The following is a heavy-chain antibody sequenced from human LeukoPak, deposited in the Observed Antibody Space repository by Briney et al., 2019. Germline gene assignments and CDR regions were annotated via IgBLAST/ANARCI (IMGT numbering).Heavy chain of an antibody. CDR2: ISRMSESR. Sequence: WVAGISRMSESRDYEDSVKGRFTISRDNAERSVFLQMNSLRAEDTAFYYCAKGLAPSIVPDAFNCWGHGTLVTVSS. D-gene: IGHD1-26*01. CDR3: AKGLAPSIVPDAFNC. J-gene: IGHJ4*01. V-gene: IGHV3-9*01.